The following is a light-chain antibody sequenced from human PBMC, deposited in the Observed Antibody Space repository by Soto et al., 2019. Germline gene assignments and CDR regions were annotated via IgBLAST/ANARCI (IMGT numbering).Light chain of an antibody. CDR2: GVS. J-gene: IGLJ1*01. CDR3: SSYAGSSYV. CDR1: SIDVGGYNY. V-gene: IGLV2-14*01. Sequence: QSVLTQPASVSGSPGQSITISCTGTSIDVGGYNYVSWYQQYPGKAPNLMIHGVSNRPSGVSNRFSGSKSGNTASLTISGLQAEDEADYYCSSYAGSSYVFGTGTKVTVL.